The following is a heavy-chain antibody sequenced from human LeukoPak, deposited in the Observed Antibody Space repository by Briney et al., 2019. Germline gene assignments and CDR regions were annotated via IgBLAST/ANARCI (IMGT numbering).Heavy chain of an antibody. CDR3: ARGYKYYDILTGYTFYYYYMDV. V-gene: IGHV4-59*01. CDR2: IYYTGST. CDR1: GDSISSDY. J-gene: IGHJ6*03. Sequence: SETLSLTCAVSGDSISSDYWSWVRQPPGKGLEWIGYIYYTGSTNYNPSLKSRVTISVDTSKNQFSLKLSSVTAADTAVYYCARGYKYYDILTGYTFYYYYMDVWGKGTTVTISS. D-gene: IGHD3-9*01.